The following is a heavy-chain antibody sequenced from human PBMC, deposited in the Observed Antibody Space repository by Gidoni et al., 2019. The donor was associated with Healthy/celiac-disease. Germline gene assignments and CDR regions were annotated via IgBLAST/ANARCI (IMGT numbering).Heavy chain of an antibody. Sequence: QLQLQESGPGLVKPSETLSLTCPVSGGSISSSSSYWGWIRQPPGKGLEWIGSIYYSGSTYYNPSLKSRVTISVDTSKNQFSLKLSSVTAADTAVYYCARRGDGYNFDYYYYYMDVWGKGTTVTVSS. V-gene: IGHV4-39*01. D-gene: IGHD5-12*01. CDR3: ARRGDGYNFDYYYYYMDV. CDR2: IYYSGST. J-gene: IGHJ6*03. CDR1: GGSISSSSSY.